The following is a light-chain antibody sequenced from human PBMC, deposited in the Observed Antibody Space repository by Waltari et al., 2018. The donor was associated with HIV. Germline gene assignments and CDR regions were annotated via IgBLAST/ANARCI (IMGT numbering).Light chain of an antibody. V-gene: IGLV2-14*03. J-gene: IGLJ3*02. CDR2: DVD. CDR1: ARDFALYNF. Sequence: SAVTQPASVSGLPGQSITISCTGDARDFALYNFVSWYQQHPGKLPRLIVYDVDSRASGISARFSGSKSGHTASLNISGLRAEDEADYYCASFTDDNTLLFGGGTKVTVL. CDR3: ASFTDDNTLL.